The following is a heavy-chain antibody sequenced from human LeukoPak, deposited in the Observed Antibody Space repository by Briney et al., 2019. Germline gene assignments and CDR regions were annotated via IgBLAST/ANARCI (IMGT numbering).Heavy chain of an antibody. V-gene: IGHV1-46*01. CDR2: ISPSGGST. J-gene: IGHJ6*03. CDR3: ARAHRAFYYYYYMDV. Sequence: ASVKVSCKAFGYTFTSNYMHWVRQAPGQGPEWMGVISPSGGSTTYAQKLQGRVTITADESTSTAYMELSSLRSEDTAVYYCARAHRAFYYYYYMDVWGKGTTVTISS. CDR1: GYTFTSNY.